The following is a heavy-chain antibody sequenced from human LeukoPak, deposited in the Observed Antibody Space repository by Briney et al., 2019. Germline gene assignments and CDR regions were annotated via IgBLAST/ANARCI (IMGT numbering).Heavy chain of an antibody. CDR1: GFTFSDYY. CDR2: ISSSGSTI. CDR3: AKDRLGYCSGGSCYDHAFDI. V-gene: IGHV3-11*01. Sequence: PGGSLRLSCAASGFTFSDYYMSWIRQAPGKGLEWVSYISSSGSTIYYADSVKGRLTISRDNAKNSLYLQMNSLRAEDTAVYYCAKDRLGYCSGGSCYDHAFDIWGQGTMVTVSS. J-gene: IGHJ3*02. D-gene: IGHD2-15*01.